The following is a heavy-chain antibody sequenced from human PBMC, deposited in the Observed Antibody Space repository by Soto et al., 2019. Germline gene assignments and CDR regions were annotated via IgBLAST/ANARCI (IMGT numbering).Heavy chain of an antibody. CDR2: IYYSGST. CDR1: GGSISSGGYY. V-gene: IGHV4-31*03. J-gene: IGHJ4*02. D-gene: IGHD5-18*01. CDR3: ARIGYSYGYVLDY. Sequence: QVQLQESGPGLVKPSQTLSLTCTVSGGSISSGGYYWSWIRQHPGKGLEWIGYIYYSGSTYYNPSLKSRVTISVDTSKNQFSLQLSSVTAADTAVYYCARIGYSYGYVLDYWGQGTLVTVSS.